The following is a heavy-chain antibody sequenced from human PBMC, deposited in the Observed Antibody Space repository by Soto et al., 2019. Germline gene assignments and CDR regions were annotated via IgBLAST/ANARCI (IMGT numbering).Heavy chain of an antibody. CDR2: ISYEGSNT. J-gene: IGHJ6*02. CDR1: GFTFGTYA. V-gene: IGHV3-30-3*01. CDR3: ARVTPGNNLYYFSGLDV. D-gene: IGHD1-1*01. Sequence: GESLKISCVASGFTFGTYAIHWVRQAPGKGLQWVALISYEGSNTYYADSVKGRFTIPRDNSKNTLYLEMNTLRPEDTAVYYCARVTPGNNLYYFSGLDVWGQGTSVTVSS.